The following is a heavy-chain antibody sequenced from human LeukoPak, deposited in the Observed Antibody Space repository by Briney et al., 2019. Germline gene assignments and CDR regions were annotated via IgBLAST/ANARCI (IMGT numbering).Heavy chain of an antibody. CDR1: GYTFTGYY. V-gene: IGHV1-2*02. Sequence: GASVKVSCKASGYTFTGYYMHWVRQAPGQGLEWMGWINPNSGGTNYAQKFQGRVTMTRDTSISTAYMELSRLRSDDTAVYYCARGILLEWLLNDYWGQGTLVTVSS. CDR2: INPNSGGT. J-gene: IGHJ4*02. CDR3: ARGILLEWLLNDY. D-gene: IGHD3-3*01.